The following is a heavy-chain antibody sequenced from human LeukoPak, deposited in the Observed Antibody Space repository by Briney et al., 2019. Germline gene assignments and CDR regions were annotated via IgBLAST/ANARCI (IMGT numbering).Heavy chain of an antibody. CDR1: GGSISSSSYY. D-gene: IGHD3-22*01. V-gene: IGHV4-39*01. J-gene: IGHJ4*02. Sequence: SETLSLTCTVSGGSISSSSYYWGWIRQPPGKGLEWIGSVYYSGTTSYNPSLKSRVTISVDTSKNQFSLKLSSVTAAGTAVYYCARHQYYYDSSGYYPDYWGQGTLVTVSS. CDR2: VYYSGTT. CDR3: ARHQYYYDSSGYYPDY.